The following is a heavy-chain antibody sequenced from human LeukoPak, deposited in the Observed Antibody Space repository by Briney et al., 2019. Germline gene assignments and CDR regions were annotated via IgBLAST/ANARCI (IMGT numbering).Heavy chain of an antibody. CDR1: GGSISSYY. Sequence: SETLSLTCTVSGGSISSYYWTWIRQPPGKGLEWIGQIYSSRSTNYNPSLKSRVTISVDTSKNQFSLELNSVTAADTALYYCARRSSSTGWSFDYWGQGTLVAVSS. CDR2: IYSSRST. J-gene: IGHJ4*02. V-gene: IGHV4-59*08. D-gene: IGHD6-19*01. CDR3: ARRSSSTGWSFDY.